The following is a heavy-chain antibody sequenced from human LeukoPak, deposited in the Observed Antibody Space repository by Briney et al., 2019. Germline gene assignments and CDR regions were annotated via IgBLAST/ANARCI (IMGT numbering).Heavy chain of an antibody. J-gene: IGHJ4*02. V-gene: IGHV1-69*13. D-gene: IGHD5-18*01. CDR1: GGTFSSYA. Sequence: GASVKVSCKASGGTFSSYAISWVRQAPGQGLEWMGGIIPIFGTANYAQKFQGRVTITADESTTTAYMELSSLRSEDTAVYYCASRVGTTWKQLWLPLDYWGQGTLVTVSS. CDR2: IIPIFGTA. CDR3: ASRVGTTWKQLWLPLDY.